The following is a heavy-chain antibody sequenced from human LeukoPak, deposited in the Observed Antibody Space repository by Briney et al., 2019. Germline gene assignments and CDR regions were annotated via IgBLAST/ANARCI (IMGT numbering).Heavy chain of an antibody. CDR3: ARERDGRFFDY. D-gene: IGHD5-24*01. CDR1: GLIFRSYW. V-gene: IGHV3-7*01. CDR2: INQDGSEK. J-gene: IGHJ4*02. Sequence: PGGSLRLSCAVSGLIFRSYWMSWVRQAPGKGLEWVANINQDGSEKYFVDSVKGRFTISRDNAKNSLHLQMNTLRAADTAVYYCARERDGRFFDYWGQGTLVTVSS.